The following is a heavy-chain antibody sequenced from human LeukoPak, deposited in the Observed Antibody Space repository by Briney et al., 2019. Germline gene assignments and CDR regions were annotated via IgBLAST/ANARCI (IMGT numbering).Heavy chain of an antibody. D-gene: IGHD6-13*01. CDR2: ITGSGDST. V-gene: IGHV3-23*01. Sequence: GGSLRLSCAASGFTFSSSAMSWVRQAPGRGLEWVSSITGSGDSTYYADSVKGRFTISRDNSKNTLYLQMNSLRAEDTAVYYCARGNTGIGGIAAAVFDYWGQGTLVTVSS. J-gene: IGHJ4*02. CDR3: ARGNTGIGGIAAAVFDY. CDR1: GFTFSSSA.